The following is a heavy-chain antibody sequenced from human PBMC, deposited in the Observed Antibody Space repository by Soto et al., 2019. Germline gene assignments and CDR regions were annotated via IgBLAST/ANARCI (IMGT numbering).Heavy chain of an antibody. CDR2: IYDSGIT. D-gene: IGHD5-18*01. Sequence: QVQLQESGPGLVKPSQTLSLACTVSGGSVGSGEYYYSWIRQPPGKGLEWIGYIYDSGITNYTPYLKGRVTMSLDMSNNQVSLKLSSVTAADTAVYFCARDVAHGYTENVWGQGTMVTVSS. V-gene: IGHV4-30-4*01. CDR1: GGSVGSGEYY. J-gene: IGHJ3*01. CDR3: ARDVAHGYTENV.